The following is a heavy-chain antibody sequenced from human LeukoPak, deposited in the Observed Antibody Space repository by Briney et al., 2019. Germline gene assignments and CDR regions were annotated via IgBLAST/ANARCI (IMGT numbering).Heavy chain of an antibody. J-gene: IGHJ4*02. CDR1: GYTFTSYY. CDR2: INPSGGST. Sequence: ASVKVSCKASGYTFTSYYMNWVRQAPGQGLEWMGMINPSGGSTSYAQKFQGRVTMTRDTSTSTVYMELSSLRSEDTAVYYCARGSFNYNSGGYYDNPPLDYWGQGTLITVSS. D-gene: IGHD3-22*01. V-gene: IGHV1-46*01. CDR3: ARGSFNYNSGGYYDNPPLDY.